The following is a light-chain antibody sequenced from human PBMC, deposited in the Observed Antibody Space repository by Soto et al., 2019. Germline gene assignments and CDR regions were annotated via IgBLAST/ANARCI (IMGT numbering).Light chain of an antibody. CDR2: KPS. Sequence: DIQMTQSPSTLSASAGDRVTITCRASQSISTLLAWYQQKPGKVPKLLIYKPSSLESGAPSRFSGSGSGTEFTLTISSLQADDFATYYCQQYKSYPLTFGGGTKVEIK. V-gene: IGKV1-5*03. J-gene: IGKJ4*01. CDR3: QQYKSYPLT. CDR1: QSISTL.